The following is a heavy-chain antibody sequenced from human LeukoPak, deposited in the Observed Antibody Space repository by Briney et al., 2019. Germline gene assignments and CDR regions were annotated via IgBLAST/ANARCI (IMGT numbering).Heavy chain of an antibody. CDR2: INTDGSTT. D-gene: IGHD3-3*01. J-gene: IGHJ4*02. Sequence: GGSPRLSCAASGFTFSSYSMNWVRQAPGKGLVWVSRINTDGSTTNYADSVKGRFTISRDNAKNTLYLQMNSLRAEDTAVYYCARVLQGEWFFDYWGQGTLVTVSS. CDR1: GFTFSSYS. CDR3: ARVLQGEWFFDY. V-gene: IGHV3-74*01.